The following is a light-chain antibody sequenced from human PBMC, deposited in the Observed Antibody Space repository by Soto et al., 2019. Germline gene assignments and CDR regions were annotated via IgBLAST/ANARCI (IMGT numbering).Light chain of an antibody. CDR3: QQYNNRPPGT. J-gene: IGKJ1*01. V-gene: IGKV3-15*01. CDR1: QSVSSN. CDR2: GAS. Sequence: EIVMTQSPATLSVSPGERATLSCRASQSVSSNLAWYQQKPGQAPRLLIYGASTRATGIPARFSGSGSGTEFTLTISSLQSEDFAVYYCQQYNNRPPGTFGQGTKVEI.